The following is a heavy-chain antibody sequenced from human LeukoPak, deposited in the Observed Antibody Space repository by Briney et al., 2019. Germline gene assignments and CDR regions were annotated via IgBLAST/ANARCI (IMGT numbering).Heavy chain of an antibody. CDR1: GYTFTVYY. V-gene: IGHV1-2*02. D-gene: IGHD2-15*01. CDR3: ARRRCSGGSCYPNSNWFDP. CDR2: LHPNSGGT. J-gene: IGHJ5*02. Sequence: GASVKVSCKASGYTFTVYYMHCVPQAPGQAFVGVGCLHPNSGGTNYAQKFQGRVTMTRDTSISTAYMELSRLRSDDTAVYYCARRRCSGGSCYPNSNWFDPWGQGTLVTVSS.